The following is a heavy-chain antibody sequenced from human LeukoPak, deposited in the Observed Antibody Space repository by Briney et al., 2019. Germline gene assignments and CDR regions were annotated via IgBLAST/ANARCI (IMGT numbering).Heavy chain of an antibody. D-gene: IGHD6-19*01. CDR1: GYTFTYHA. V-gene: IGHV1-3*01. CDR2: INADSGNT. Sequence: GASVKVSCKASGYTFTYHAMHWVRQAPGQGLEWRGWINADSGNTESSQRFQGRLSITWDTSATTAYMELSSLTSEDTAVYYCARGGPNRSGWTLDYWGPGTLVTVSS. CDR3: ARGGPNRSGWTLDY. J-gene: IGHJ4*02.